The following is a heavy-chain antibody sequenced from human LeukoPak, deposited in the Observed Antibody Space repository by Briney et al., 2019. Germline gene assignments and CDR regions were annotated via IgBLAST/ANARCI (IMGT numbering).Heavy chain of an antibody. J-gene: IGHJ4*02. CDR3: ARHLGYCSSTSCYRWGFDY. CDR2: INHSGST. Sequence: SETLSLTCAVYGGSFSGYYWSWIRQPPGKGLEWIGEINHSGSTNYNPSLKSRVTISVDTSKNQFSLKLSSVSAADTAVYYCARHLGYCSSTSCYRWGFDYWGQGTLVTVSS. CDR1: GGSFSGYY. D-gene: IGHD2-2*02. V-gene: IGHV4-34*01.